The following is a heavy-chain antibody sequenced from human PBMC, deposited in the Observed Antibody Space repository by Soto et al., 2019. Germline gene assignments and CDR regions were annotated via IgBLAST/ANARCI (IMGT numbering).Heavy chain of an antibody. CDR2: ISYDGSNK. D-gene: IGHD2-21*02. J-gene: IGHJ3*02. Sequence: QVQLVESGGGVVQPGRSLRLSCAASGFTFSSYAMHWVRQAPGKGLEWVAVISYDGSNKYYADSVKGRFTISRDNSKNTLYQQMNSLRAEDTAVYYCARSGGNSVLYAFDIWGQGTMVTVSS. CDR3: ARSGGNSVLYAFDI. V-gene: IGHV3-30-3*01. CDR1: GFTFSSYA.